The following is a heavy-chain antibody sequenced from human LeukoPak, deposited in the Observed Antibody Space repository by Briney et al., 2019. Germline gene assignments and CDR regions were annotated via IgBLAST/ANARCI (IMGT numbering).Heavy chain of an antibody. Sequence: SETLSLTCTVSGGSISSSSYYWGGIRQPPGKGLEWVGSIYYSGSTYYNPTLKSRVTISVDTSKNQFSLKLSSVTAADTAVYYCARYSSGWYWGDYWGQGTLVTVSS. V-gene: IGHV4-39*01. D-gene: IGHD6-19*01. CDR1: GGSISSSSYY. CDR3: ARYSSGWYWGDY. CDR2: IYYSGST. J-gene: IGHJ4*02.